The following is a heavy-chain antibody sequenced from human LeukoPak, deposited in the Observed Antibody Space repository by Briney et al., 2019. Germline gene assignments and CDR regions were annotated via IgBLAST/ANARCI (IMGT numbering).Heavy chain of an antibody. J-gene: IGHJ4*02. CDR2: IYYSGST. CDR1: GGSISSSSYY. D-gene: IGHD6-13*01. Sequence: SETLSLTCTVSGGSISSSSYYWGWIRQSPGKGLEWSGSIYYSGSTYYNPSLKSRVTISVDTSKNQFSLKLSSVTAADTAVYYCARGRGQQLARFDYWGQGTLVTVSS. V-gene: IGHV4-39*07. CDR3: ARGRGQQLARFDY.